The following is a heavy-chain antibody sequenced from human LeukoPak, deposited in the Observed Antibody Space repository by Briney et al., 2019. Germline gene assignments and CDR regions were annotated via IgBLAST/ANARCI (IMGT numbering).Heavy chain of an antibody. CDR2: MDEYGSDI. CDR3: ARPRGCGSARCNNFDY. Sequence: GGSLRLSCAASDFSFITYAMSWVRQAPGKGLEWVAIMDEYGSDIFYVESVKGRFIISRANARNSLYLQMNNLRAEDTAVYYCARPRGCGSARCNNFDYWGQGTLVTVSS. CDR1: DFSFITYA. V-gene: IGHV3-7*01. J-gene: IGHJ4*02. D-gene: IGHD2-2*01.